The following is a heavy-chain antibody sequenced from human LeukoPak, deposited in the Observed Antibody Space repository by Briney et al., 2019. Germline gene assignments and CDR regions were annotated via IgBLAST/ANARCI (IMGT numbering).Heavy chain of an antibody. CDR3: ARDEVVSDYYDSSGDY. V-gene: IGHV1-46*01. Sequence: ASVKVSCKASGYTFTSYYMHWVRQAPGQGLEWMGIINPSGGSTSYAQKFQGRVTMTRDTSTSTVYMELSSLRSEDRAVYYCARDEVVSDYYDSSGDYWGQGTLVTVSS. CDR2: INPSGGST. J-gene: IGHJ4*02. D-gene: IGHD3-22*01. CDR1: GYTFTSYY.